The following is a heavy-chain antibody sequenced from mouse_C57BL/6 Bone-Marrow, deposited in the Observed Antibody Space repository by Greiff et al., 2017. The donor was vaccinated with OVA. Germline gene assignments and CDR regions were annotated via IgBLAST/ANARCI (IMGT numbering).Heavy chain of an antibody. CDR2: IHPNSGSM. J-gene: IGHJ2*01. D-gene: IGHD2-5*01. Sequence: QVQLKQPGAELVKPGASVKFSCKASGFTFNSYWMHWVKQRPGTGLEWMGMIHPNSGSMNYNEKFKSKATLTVAKSASTAYMQLSSLTSKDSAVYYCARCPYSNYLYFDYWGQGTTLTVSS. V-gene: IGHV1-64*01. CDR3: ARCPYSNYLYFDY. CDR1: GFTFNSYW.